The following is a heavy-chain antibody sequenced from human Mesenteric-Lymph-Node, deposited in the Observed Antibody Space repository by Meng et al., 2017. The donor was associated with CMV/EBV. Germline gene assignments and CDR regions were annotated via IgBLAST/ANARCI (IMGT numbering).Heavy chain of an antibody. Sequence: GESLKISCTASGFTFSAYSMHWVRQAPGKGLDWVAFIQYDESNKYYADSVKGRFTISRDNSKNTLYLQMNSLRAEDTAQYYCARVGVPGAFDIWGQGTMVTVSS. J-gene: IGHJ3*02. CDR1: GFTFSAYS. V-gene: IGHV3-30*02. D-gene: IGHD1-26*01. CDR2: IQYDESNK. CDR3: ARVGVPGAFDI.